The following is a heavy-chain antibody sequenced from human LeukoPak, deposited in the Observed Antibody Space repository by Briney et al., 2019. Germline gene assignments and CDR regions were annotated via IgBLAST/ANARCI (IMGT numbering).Heavy chain of an antibody. CDR3: ANLHYVSSGPNFDY. Sequence: PSETLSLTCTVSADSISSRYCSWIRQPPGKGLEWIGYIHYSGTTNYNPSLKSRVTISVDTSKKQFSLKLKSVTAADTAVYYCANLHYVSSGPNFDYWGQGTLVTVSS. CDR2: IHYSGTT. J-gene: IGHJ4*02. CDR1: ADSISSRY. D-gene: IGHD3-22*01. V-gene: IGHV4-59*11.